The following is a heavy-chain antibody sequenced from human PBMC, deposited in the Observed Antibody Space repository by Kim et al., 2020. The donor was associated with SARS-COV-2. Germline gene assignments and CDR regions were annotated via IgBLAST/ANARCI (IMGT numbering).Heavy chain of an antibody. D-gene: IGHD5-18*01. V-gene: IGHV5-51*01. Sequence: RDSPSFQGQVTISADKSISTAYLQWSSLKASDTAMYYCARPSDTAMVPDIWGQGTMVTVSS. CDR3: ARPSDTAMVPDI. J-gene: IGHJ3*02.